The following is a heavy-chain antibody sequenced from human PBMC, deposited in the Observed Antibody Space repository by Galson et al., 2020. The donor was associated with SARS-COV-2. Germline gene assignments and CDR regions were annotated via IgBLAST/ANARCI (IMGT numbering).Heavy chain of an antibody. CDR3: AREVSMVTQPDTDLCYGMDV. D-gene: IGHD5-18*01. CDR2: INQDGSEM. J-gene: IGHJ6*02. CDR1: GFTFSRFW. V-gene: IGHV3-7*01. Sequence: SLRLSCATSGFTFSRFWLSWVRQAPGKGLEWVANINQDGSEMHSVDSVKGRFTVSRDNAKNSLHLQMNSLRAEDTAVYYCAREVSMVTQPDTDLCYGMDVWGQGTTVTVAS.